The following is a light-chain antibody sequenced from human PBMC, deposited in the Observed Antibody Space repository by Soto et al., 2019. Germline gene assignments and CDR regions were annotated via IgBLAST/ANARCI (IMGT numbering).Light chain of an antibody. CDR1: TPKLGAGYD. J-gene: IGLJ3*02. CDR2: GNS. V-gene: IGLV1-40*01. CDR3: QSYDSSLSGSRV. Sequence: QSVLTQPPSVSGPQGRRSPIPCTGATPKLGAGYDVHWYQQLPGTAPNLLIYGNSNRPSGVPDRFSGSKSGTSASLAITGLQAEDEADYYCQSYDSSLSGSRVFGGGTKLTVL.